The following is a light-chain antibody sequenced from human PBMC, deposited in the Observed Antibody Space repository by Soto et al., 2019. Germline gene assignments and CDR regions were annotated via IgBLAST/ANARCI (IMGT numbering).Light chain of an antibody. CDR2: WAS. Sequence: DIVMTQSPDSLAVSLGERATINCKSSQSVLYSSNNKNYLAWYQQRPGQPPKLLIYWASTRESGVPDRFSGSGSGTEFTLTITSLQAEDGAVYYCQQYESTPPTFGQGTKWEIK. J-gene: IGKJ2*01. CDR1: QSVLYSSNNKNY. V-gene: IGKV4-1*01. CDR3: QQYESTPPT.